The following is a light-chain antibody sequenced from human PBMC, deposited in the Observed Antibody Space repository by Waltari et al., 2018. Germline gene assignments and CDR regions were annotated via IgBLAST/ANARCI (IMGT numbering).Light chain of an antibody. CDR3: QQSYSSLTYT. CDR1: QSISGY. J-gene: IGKJ2*01. CDR2: AAS. Sequence: DIEMTQSPSSLSASVVDSVTITCRASQSISGYVNWYQQKPGKAPKVLIYAASSLQSGVPSRFSGSGSGTDFTLTISSLQPEDFATYYCQQSYSSLTYTFGQGTKLEIK. V-gene: IGKV1-39*01.